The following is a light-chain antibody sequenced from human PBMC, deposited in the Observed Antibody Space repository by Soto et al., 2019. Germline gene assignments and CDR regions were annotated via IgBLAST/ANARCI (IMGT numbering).Light chain of an antibody. J-gene: IGKJ5*01. CDR1: QSVSSSY. CDR3: QQYGRSPPGT. V-gene: IGKV3-20*01. CDR2: GAS. Sequence: VLTQSPGTLSLSPGARATLSCRASQSVSSSYLAWYQQKPGQAPRRLIYGASSRATGIPDRFSGSGSGTDFTLTISRLEPEDFAVYYCQQYGRSPPGTCGQGTRLEIK.